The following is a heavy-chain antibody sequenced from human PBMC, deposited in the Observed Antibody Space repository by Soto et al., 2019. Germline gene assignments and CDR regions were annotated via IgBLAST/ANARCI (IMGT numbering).Heavy chain of an antibody. D-gene: IGHD2-15*01. CDR3: ARDTDIVVVVASTGYYYYGMDG. J-gene: IGHJ6*02. CDR2: IIPIFGTA. V-gene: IGHV1-69*13. Sequence: SVKVSCKASGGTFSSYAISWVRQAPGQGLEWMGGIIPIFGTANYAQKFQGRVTITADESTSTAYMELSSLRSEDTAVYYCARDTDIVVVVASTGYYYYGMDGWGQGTTVTVAS. CDR1: GGTFSSYA.